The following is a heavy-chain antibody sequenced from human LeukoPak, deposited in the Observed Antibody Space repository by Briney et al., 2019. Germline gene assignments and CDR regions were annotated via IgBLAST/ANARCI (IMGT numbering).Heavy chain of an antibody. V-gene: IGHV3-74*01. CDR3: ARVGREYSNSSPPDY. J-gene: IGHJ4*02. CDR1: GFTFSSYW. Sequence: GGSLRLSCVVSGFTFSSYWMHWVRQAPGKGLVWVSRIDTGGSNTLYADSVRGRFTISRDNAKNTLYLQMNSLRVEDTAMYYCARVGREYSNSSPPDYWGQGTLVTVSS. D-gene: IGHD6-6*01. CDR2: IDTGGSNT.